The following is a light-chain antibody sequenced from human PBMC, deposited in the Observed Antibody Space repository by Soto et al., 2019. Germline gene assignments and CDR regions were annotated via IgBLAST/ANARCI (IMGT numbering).Light chain of an antibody. CDR2: QAS. CDR1: ESISNW. CDR3: QQFKSYPLT. Sequence: DIQMTQSPSTLSASVGDRVTITCQASESISNWLAWYQQKPGQAPKILIYQASTLKSGVPSRFSGSGSGTEFTLSISSLQPDDFATYYCQQFKSYPLTFGGGTKVGIK. V-gene: IGKV1-5*03. J-gene: IGKJ4*01.